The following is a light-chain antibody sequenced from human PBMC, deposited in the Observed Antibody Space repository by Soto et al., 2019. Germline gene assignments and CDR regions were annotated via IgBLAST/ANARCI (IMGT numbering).Light chain of an antibody. Sequence: DIQMTQSPSTLSASVGDRVTITCRASHSISSWLAWYQQKPGKAPKLLIYKASSLESGVPSRFRCSGSGTEFTLTISSLQPDDFATYYCQQYNSYPWTFGQGTKVEIK. CDR2: KAS. CDR1: HSISSW. J-gene: IGKJ1*01. V-gene: IGKV1-5*03. CDR3: QQYNSYPWT.